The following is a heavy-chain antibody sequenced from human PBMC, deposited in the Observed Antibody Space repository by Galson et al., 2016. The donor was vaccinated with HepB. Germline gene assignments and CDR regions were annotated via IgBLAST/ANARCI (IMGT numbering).Heavy chain of an antibody. CDR2: ISSGSTTI. CDR3: SCHSSSSWFDY. V-gene: IGHV3-48*04. J-gene: IGHJ4*02. CDR1: GFTFSSYT. D-gene: IGHD6-6*01. Sequence: SLRLSCAGSGFTFSSYTMTWVRQAPGKGLEWLSYISSGSTTIFYADSVRGRFTVSRDNAKNSLYLQINSLRAQDTAVYYCSCHSSSSWFDYWGQGTLLTVSS.